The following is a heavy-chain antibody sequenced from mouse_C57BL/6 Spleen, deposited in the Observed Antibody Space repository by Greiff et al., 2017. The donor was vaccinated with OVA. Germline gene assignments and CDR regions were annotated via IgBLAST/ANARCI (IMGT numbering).Heavy chain of an antibody. D-gene: IGHD2-3*01. CDR3: TRDGRRGGYFDV. Sequence: LQQSGEGLVKPGGSLKLSCAASGFTFSSYAMSWVRQTPEKRLEWVAYISSGGDYIYYADTVKGRFTISRDNARNTLYLQMSSLKSEDTAMYYCTRDGRRGGYFDVWGTGTTVTVSS. CDR1: GFTFSSYA. CDR2: ISSGGDYI. V-gene: IGHV5-9-1*02. J-gene: IGHJ1*03.